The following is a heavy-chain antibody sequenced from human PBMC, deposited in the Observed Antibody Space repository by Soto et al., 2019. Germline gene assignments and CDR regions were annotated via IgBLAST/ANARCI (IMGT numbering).Heavy chain of an antibody. CDR3: ARGAALAGKLDL. CDR1: GFTFSSYG. V-gene: IGHV3-21*06. J-gene: IGHJ4*02. D-gene: IGHD6-19*01. Sequence: PGGSLRLSXAASGFTFSSYGMTWVRQAPGKGLEWVSSISSHGRDIFYADSVKGRFTISRDNAKDSLHLQMNSLTGEDSAVYYCARGAALAGKLDLWGQGTLVTVSS. CDR2: ISSHGRDI.